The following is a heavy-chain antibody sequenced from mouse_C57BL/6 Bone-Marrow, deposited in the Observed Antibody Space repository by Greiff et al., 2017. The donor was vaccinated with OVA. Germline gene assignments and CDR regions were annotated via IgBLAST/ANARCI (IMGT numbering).Heavy chain of an antibody. CDR3: VRENYYGSSYEGLDY. V-gene: IGHV10-3*01. CDR2: IRSKSSNYAT. D-gene: IGHD1-1*01. J-gene: IGHJ2*01. CDR1: GFTFNTYA. Sequence: EVNVVESGGGLVQPKGSLKLSCAASGFTFNTYAMHWVRQAPGKGLEWVARIRSKSSNYATYYADSVKDRFTISRDDSQSMLYLQMNNLKTEDTAMYYCVRENYYGSSYEGLDYWGQGTTLTVSS.